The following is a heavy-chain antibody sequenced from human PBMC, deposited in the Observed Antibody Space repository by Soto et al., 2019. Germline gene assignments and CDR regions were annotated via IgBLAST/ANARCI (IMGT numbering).Heavy chain of an antibody. CDR2: ISSSSSTI. D-gene: IGHD1-26*01. CDR3: ARELIIVGAIYYYYGMDV. Sequence: GGSLRLSCAASGFTFSSYSMNWVRQAPGKGLEWVSYISSSSSTIYYADSVKGRFTISRDNAKNSLYLQMNSLRDEDTAVYYCARELIIVGAIYYYYGMDVWGQGTTVTVSS. V-gene: IGHV3-48*02. CDR1: GFTFSSYS. J-gene: IGHJ6*02.